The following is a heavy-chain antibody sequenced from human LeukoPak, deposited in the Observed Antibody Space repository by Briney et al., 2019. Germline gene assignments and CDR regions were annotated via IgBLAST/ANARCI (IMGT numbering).Heavy chain of an antibody. D-gene: IGHD5-24*01. CDR2: IYPGDSDT. CDR1: GSRFTSYW. CDR3: ARTPNKGGYNSTPFDY. V-gene: IGHV5-51*01. J-gene: IGHJ4*02. Sequence: GASLKISCKGSGSRFTSYWIGWVRQMPGKGLEWMGIIYPGDSDTRYSPSFQGQVTISADKSISTAYLQWSSLKASDTAMYYCARTPNKGGYNSTPFDYWGQGTLVTVSS.